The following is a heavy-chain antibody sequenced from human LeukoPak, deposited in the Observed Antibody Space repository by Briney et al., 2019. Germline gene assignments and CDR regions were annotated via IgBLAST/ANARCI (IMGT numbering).Heavy chain of an antibody. J-gene: IGHJ4*02. Sequence: GRSLRLSCAASGFTFSGYATHWVRQAPGKGLEWVAVISYDGSNEYYADSVKGRFTISRDNSKNTLYLQMNSLSVEDTAVYYCARVGYYASGPFSYFDYWGQGTLVTVSS. CDR3: ARVGYYASGPFSYFDY. D-gene: IGHD3-10*01. CDR1: GFTFSGYA. V-gene: IGHV3-30-3*01. CDR2: ISYDGSNE.